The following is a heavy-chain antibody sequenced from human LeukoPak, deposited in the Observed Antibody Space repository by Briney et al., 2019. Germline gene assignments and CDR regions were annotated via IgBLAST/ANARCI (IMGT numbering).Heavy chain of an antibody. Sequence: SETLSLTCTVSGGSISSTIYYWGWIRQPPGKGREWFRSIYYSGSTYYNPSLKSRVTISVDTSKNQFSLKLSSVTAADTGVYYCARDRSSWYGNSWFDPWGQGTLVTVSS. CDR1: GGSISSTIYY. CDR2: IYYSGST. V-gene: IGHV4-39*07. J-gene: IGHJ5*02. D-gene: IGHD6-13*01. CDR3: ARDRSSWYGNSWFDP.